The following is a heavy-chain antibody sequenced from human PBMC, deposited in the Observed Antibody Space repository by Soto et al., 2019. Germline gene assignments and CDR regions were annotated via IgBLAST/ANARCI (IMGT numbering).Heavy chain of an antibody. J-gene: IGHJ6*03. Sequence: VQLVESGGGLVQPGGYLRLSCAASGFTVSSNYMSWVRQATGKGLEWVSVIYSGGSTYYAESVKGRFTISRDNSKITLYLQMNSLRAEDPAVYYCARVPSITIFGVVIQNYYMDVWGKGTTVTVSS. CDR3: ARVPSITIFGVVIQNYYMDV. CDR1: GFTVSSNY. V-gene: IGHV3-66*01. D-gene: IGHD3-3*01. CDR2: IYSGGST.